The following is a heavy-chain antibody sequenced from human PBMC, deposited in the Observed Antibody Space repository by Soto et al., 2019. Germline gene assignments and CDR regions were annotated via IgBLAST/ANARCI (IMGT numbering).Heavy chain of an antibody. V-gene: IGHV4-38-2*02. D-gene: IGHD4-4*01. Sequence: SETLSLTCAVSGYSISSGCYCGWIRQPPGKGLEWIGSIYHSGSTYYNPSLKSRVTISVDTSKNQFSLKLSSVTAADTAVYYCAREVTVTTLGVYYYYGMDVWGQGTTVTVSS. CDR1: GYSISSGCY. CDR3: AREVTVTTLGVYYYYGMDV. CDR2: IYHSGST. J-gene: IGHJ6*02.